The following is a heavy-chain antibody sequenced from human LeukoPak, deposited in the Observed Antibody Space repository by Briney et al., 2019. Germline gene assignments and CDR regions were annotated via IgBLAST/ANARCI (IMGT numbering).Heavy chain of an antibody. CDR1: GDSISSGGYS. CDR3: AREGRYRYGYNEYHLYMDI. V-gene: IGHV4-61*08. J-gene: IGHJ6*03. CDR2: IYYDGST. D-gene: IGHD5-18*01. Sequence: SETLSLTCAVSGDSISSGGYSWSWIRQPPGKGLERIGYIYYDGSTNYNPSLSGRVTISVDTPKNQFSLKLSSVTAAETAVYYCAREGRYRYGYNEYHLYMDIWGKGTTVTVSS.